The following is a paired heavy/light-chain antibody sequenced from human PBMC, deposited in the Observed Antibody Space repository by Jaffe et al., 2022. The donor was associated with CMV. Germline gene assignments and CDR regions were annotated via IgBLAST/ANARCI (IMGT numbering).Light chain of an antibody. CDR1: QSVSSN. Sequence: EIVMTQSPATLSVSPGERATLSCRASQSVSSNLAWYQQKPGQAPRLLIYGASTRATGIPARFSGSGSGTEFTLTISSLQSEDFAVYYCQQYNNWPLSWTFGQGTKVEIK. CDR2: GAS. CDR3: QQYNNWPLSWT. J-gene: IGKJ1*01. V-gene: IGKV3-15*01.
Heavy chain of an antibody. CDR1: GFSLSTSGMC. CDR3: ARIANYDYVWGSYRTSGFDY. CDR2: IDWDDDK. D-gene: IGHD3-16*02. J-gene: IGHJ4*02. V-gene: IGHV2-70*01. Sequence: QVTLRESGPALVKPTQTLTLTCTFSGFSLSTSGMCVSWIRQPPGKALEWLALIDWDDDKYYSTSLKTRLTISKDTSKNQVVLTMTNMDPVDTATYYCARIANYDYVWGSYRTSGFDYWGQGTLVTVSS.